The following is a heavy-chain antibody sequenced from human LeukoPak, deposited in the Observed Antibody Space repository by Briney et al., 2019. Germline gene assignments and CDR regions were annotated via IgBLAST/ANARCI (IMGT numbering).Heavy chain of an antibody. J-gene: IGHJ4*02. V-gene: IGHV3-23*01. CDR3: AKVAARRDYEAYFEY. Sequence: AGGSLRLSGAASGFTFSIYAMSWVRQAPGKGLEWVAAISSSGGTTYYADSMRGRFSISRDNSKSMLYLEMSSLRADDTAVYYCAKVAARRDYEAYFEYWGQGTQVTVSS. CDR1: GFTFSIYA. D-gene: IGHD5-24*01. CDR2: ISSSGGTT.